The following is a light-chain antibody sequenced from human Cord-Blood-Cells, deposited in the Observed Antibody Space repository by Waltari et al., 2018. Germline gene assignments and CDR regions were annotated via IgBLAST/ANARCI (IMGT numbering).Light chain of an antibody. V-gene: IGKV3-11*01. J-gene: IGKJ5*01. CDR3: QQRSNWPIT. CDR2: DAS. CDR1: QSVSSY. Sequence: EIVLTQSPATLSLSPGERATLSCRASQSVSSYLAWYQQKPGQAPRLLIYDASNRATGIPARFSGSGSGADFTLTISSLEPEDFAVYYCQQRSNWPITSGQGTRLEI.